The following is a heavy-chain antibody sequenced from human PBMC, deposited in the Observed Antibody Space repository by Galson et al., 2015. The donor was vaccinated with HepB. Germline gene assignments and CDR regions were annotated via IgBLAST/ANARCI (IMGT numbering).Heavy chain of an antibody. J-gene: IGHJ5*02. V-gene: IGHV2-70*01. CDR1: GFSLRTGGVG. CDR2: IYWDDDK. Sequence: PALVKPTQTLTLTCTFSGFSLRTGGVGVGWIRQPPGKALEWLALIYWDDDKFYSTSLKTRLTISKDTSKNQVVLTMTNMDPVDTATYYCVRQRSRGWFDPWGQGTLVTVSS. D-gene: IGHD6-25*01. CDR3: VRQRSRGWFDP.